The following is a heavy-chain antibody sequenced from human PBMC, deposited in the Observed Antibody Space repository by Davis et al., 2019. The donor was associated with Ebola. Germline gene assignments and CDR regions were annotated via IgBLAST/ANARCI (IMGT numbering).Heavy chain of an antibody. Sequence: PSETLSLTCAASGFTFSSYSMSWVRQAPGKGLEWVSSISSSSSYIYYADSVKGRFTIYRDNAKNSLYLQMNSLRAEDTAVYYCARAPVIAISTPVDYWGQGTLVTVSS. D-gene: IGHD2-21*01. CDR3: ARAPVIAISTPVDY. CDR1: GFTFSSYS. CDR2: ISSSSSYI. J-gene: IGHJ4*02. V-gene: IGHV3-21*01.